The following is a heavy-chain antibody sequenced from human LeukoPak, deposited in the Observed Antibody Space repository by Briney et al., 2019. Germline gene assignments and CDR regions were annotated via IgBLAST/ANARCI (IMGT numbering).Heavy chain of an antibody. CDR1: GFTLSSYS. CDR2: ISSSSSYI. J-gene: IGHJ4*02. Sequence: GGSLRLSCAASGFTLSSYSMNWVRQAPRKGLEWVSSISSSSSYIYYADSMKGRFTISRDNAKNSLYLQMNSLRAEDTAVYYCARVGARGYFEYWGQGTLVTVSS. V-gene: IGHV3-21*01. D-gene: IGHD3-16*01. CDR3: ARVGARGYFEY.